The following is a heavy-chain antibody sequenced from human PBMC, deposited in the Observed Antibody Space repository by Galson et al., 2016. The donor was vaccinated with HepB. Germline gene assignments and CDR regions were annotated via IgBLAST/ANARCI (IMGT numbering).Heavy chain of an antibody. Sequence: SETLSLTCSVSGGSINTYYWSWIRRSPGKGLEWIGSLSASGSTTYNPSLKRRVSISLPPSDRFSLEMTSVTAADTAVYYCARAPTPRLYTGGFYYLDSWGQGIQVTVSS. CDR1: GGSINTYY. D-gene: IGHD6-19*01. CDR3: ARAPTPRLYTGGFYYLDS. CDR2: LSASGST. V-gene: IGHV4-59*01. J-gene: IGHJ4*02.